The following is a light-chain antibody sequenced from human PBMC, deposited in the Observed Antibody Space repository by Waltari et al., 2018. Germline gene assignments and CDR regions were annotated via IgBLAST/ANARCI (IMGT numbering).Light chain of an antibody. CDR1: SSDVGGYNC. J-gene: IGLJ2*01. V-gene: IGLV2-14*01. CDR2: GVS. CDR3: NSYTSSSTSYVV. Sequence: QSALTQPASVSGSPGQSITISCTGTSSDVGGYNCISCYQQHPGKAPKLMIYGVSRRPSGVSNRFSGSKSGNTASLTISGLQAEDEADYYCNSYTSSSTSYVVFGGGTKLTVL.